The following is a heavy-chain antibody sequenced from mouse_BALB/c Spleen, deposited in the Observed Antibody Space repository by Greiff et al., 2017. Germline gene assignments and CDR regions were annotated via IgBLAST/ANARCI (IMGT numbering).Heavy chain of an antibody. J-gene: IGHJ2*01. CDR1: GFNIKDYY. CDR2: IDTENGDT. V-gene: IGHV14-4*02. CDR3: EGGGYLDY. Sequence: EVQLQESGAELVRPGASVKLSCTASGFNIKDYYMHWVKQRPEQGLEWIGWIDTENGDTEYAPKFQGKATMTADTSSNTAYLQLSSLTSEDTAVYYCEGGGYLDYWGQGTTLTVSS.